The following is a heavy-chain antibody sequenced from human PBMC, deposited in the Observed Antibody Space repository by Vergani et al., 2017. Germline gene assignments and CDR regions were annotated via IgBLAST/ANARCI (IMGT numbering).Heavy chain of an antibody. CDR1: EYSFGNYW. CDR3: ARHTTYTDS. CDR2: IYPAGSDT. J-gene: IGHJ4*02. D-gene: IGHD1-1*01. V-gene: IGHV5-51*01. Sequence: EVELVQSGPEMRKPGESLKISCKGSEYSFGNYWIGWVRQMPGKGLEWIGIIYPAGSDTRYSPSFQGQVTISADKSISTAFLQWDSLKASDTALYYCARHTTYTDSWGQGTLVTVSS.